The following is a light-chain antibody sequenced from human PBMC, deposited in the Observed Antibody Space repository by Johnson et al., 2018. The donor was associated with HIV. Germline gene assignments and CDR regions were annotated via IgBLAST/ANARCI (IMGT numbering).Light chain of an antibody. J-gene: IGLJ1*01. CDR2: ENN. CDR3: GKWDSSLGACRYV. V-gene: IGLV1-51*02. Sequence: QSVLTQPPSVSAAPGQKVTISCSGSSSNIGNNYVSWYQQLPGTAPKLLIYENNKRPSGIPDRFSGSKSGTSATLGITGLQTGDEADYYCGKWDSSLGACRYVFGTGAKVTVL. CDR1: SSNIGNNY.